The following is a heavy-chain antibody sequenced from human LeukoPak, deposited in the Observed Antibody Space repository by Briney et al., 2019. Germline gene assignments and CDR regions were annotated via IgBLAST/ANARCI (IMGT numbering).Heavy chain of an antibody. CDR1: GFTFSSYA. V-gene: IGHV3-23*01. CDR2: ISGSGGST. Sequence: GGSLRLSCSASGFTFSSYALSWVRQAPGKWLEWVSAISGSGGSTYYADSVKGRFTISRDNSKNTLYLQMNSLRAEDTAVYYCAKKGIWYYFDYWGQGTLVTVSS. D-gene: IGHD6-13*01. CDR3: AKKGIWYYFDY. J-gene: IGHJ4*02.